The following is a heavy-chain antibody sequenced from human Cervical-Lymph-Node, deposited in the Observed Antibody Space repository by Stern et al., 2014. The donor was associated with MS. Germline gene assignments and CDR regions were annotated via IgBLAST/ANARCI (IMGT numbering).Heavy chain of an antibody. CDR1: GDSLSSNH. Sequence: QVQLVESGPGLVKPSETLSLTCTVSGDSLSSNHWSWIRQFPGKGLEWIGYVYYSGSTNYNPSLKRRVNISVDMSTNQFSLKLSPVTAADTAVYYCARRVRGMDYWGQGTLVTVSS. J-gene: IGHJ4*02. D-gene: IGHD3-10*01. V-gene: IGHV4-59*08. CDR2: VYYSGST. CDR3: ARRVRGMDY.